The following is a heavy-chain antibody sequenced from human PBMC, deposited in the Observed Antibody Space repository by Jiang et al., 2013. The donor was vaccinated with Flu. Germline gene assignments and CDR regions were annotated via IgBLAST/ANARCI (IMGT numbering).Heavy chain of an antibody. J-gene: IGHJ4*02. V-gene: IGHV1-69*06. CDR3: ARGYSGYDLVPRYDF. CDR2: INPIFGTT. Sequence: VQLVESGAEVKKPGSSVKVSCKASGGTFSSFAINWVRQAPGQGLEWMGGINPIFGTTDYAQKLQGRVTIIADRSTSTAYMDLSSLGSEDTAVYYCARGYSGYDLVPRYDFWGQGTLVTVSS. CDR1: GGTFSSFA. D-gene: IGHD5-12*01.